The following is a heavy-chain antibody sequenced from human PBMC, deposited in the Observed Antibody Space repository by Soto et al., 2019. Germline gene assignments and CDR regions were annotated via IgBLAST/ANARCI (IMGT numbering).Heavy chain of an antibody. CDR1: GFTFSSYG. D-gene: IGHD3-10*01. V-gene: IGHV3-33*01. CDR2: IWYDGSNK. Sequence: QVQLVESGGGVVQPGRSLRLSCAASGFTFSSYGMHWVRQAPGKGLEWVAVIWYDGSNKYYADSVKGRFTISRDNSKNTLYLQMNSLRAEDTAVYYCARASGGDYYLMDVWGQGTTVTVSS. CDR3: ARASGGDYYLMDV. J-gene: IGHJ6*02.